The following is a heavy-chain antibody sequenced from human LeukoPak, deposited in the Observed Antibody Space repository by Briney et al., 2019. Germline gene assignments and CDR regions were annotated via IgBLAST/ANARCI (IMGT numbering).Heavy chain of an antibody. J-gene: IGHJ3*02. CDR3: AKTRDGYNLGPGGAFDI. D-gene: IGHD5-24*01. V-gene: IGHV3-15*01. CDR2: IKTKTEGVTT. Sequence: GGSLRLSCAASGFTFNNAWMNWVRQAPGKGLEWVGRIKTKTEGVTTDYPAPVKGRFTISRDDSKTTLYLQMNSLRAEDTAVYYCAKTRDGYNLGPGGAFDIWGQGTMVTVSS. CDR1: GFTFNNAW.